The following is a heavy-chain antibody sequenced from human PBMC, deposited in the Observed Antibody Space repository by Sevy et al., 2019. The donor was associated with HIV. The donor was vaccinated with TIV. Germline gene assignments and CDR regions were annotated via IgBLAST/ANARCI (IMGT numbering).Heavy chain of an antibody. CDR1: GLIFSHYG. CDR2: ISYDGSDT. D-gene: IGHD6-13*01. J-gene: IGHJ4*02. V-gene: IGHV3-30*02. Sequence: GGSLRLSCAASGLIFSHYGMHWVRQAPGKGLEWVAFISYDGSDTYYVDSVKGRFSISRDNSKNTVYLLINSLRTEDTALYYWAKNTAAAGTGGFDYWGQGTLVTVSS. CDR3: AKNTAAAGTGGFDY.